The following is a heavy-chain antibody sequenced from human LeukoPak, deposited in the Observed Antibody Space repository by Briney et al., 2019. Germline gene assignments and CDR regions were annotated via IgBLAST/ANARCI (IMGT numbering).Heavy chain of an antibody. CDR1: GYTFTSYG. J-gene: IGHJ5*02. D-gene: IGHD3-10*01. Sequence: ASVKVSCKASGYTFTSYGISWVRQAPGQGLEWMGWISAYNGNTNYAQKLQGRVTMTTDTSTSTAYMELSRLRYDDTAVYYCATNILVRDIINWFDPWGQGTLVTVSS. V-gene: IGHV1-18*01. CDR3: ATNILVRDIINWFDP. CDR2: ISAYNGNT.